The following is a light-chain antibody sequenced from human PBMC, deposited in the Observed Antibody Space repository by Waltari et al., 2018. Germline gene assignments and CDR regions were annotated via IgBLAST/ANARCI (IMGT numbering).Light chain of an antibody. CDR3: QHYNNFPLS. J-gene: IGKJ4*01. Sequence: DIQMTQSPSTLSTSVADRVTITCRASQSIGTWLAWYQQKPGKAPNLLIYKASTLESGVPSRFSGSGSGTEFTLTISSLQPDDFATYYCQHYNNFPLSFGGGTKVENK. CDR2: KAS. V-gene: IGKV1-5*03. CDR1: QSIGTW.